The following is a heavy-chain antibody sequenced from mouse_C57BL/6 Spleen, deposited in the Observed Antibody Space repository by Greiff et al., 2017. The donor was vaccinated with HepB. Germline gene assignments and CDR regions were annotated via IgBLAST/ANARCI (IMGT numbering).Heavy chain of an antibody. CDR2: IDPSDSYT. J-gene: IGHJ4*01. V-gene: IGHV1-50*01. D-gene: IGHD2-4*01. Sequence: QVQLQQPGAELVKPGASVKLSCKASGYTFTSYWMQWVKQRPGQGLEWIGEIDPSDSYTNYNQKFKGKATLTVDTSSSTAYMQLSSLTSEDSAVYYCARGGGLRPDYYAMDYWGQGTSVTVSS. CDR3: ARGGGLRPDYYAMDY. CDR1: GYTFTSYW.